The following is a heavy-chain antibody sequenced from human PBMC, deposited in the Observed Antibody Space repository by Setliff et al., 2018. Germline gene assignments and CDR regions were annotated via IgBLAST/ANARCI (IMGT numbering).Heavy chain of an antibody. V-gene: IGHV3-48*01. J-gene: IGHJ6*03. Sequence: LRLSCAASGFTFSRYAMNWVRQTPGKGLEWVSYISASSANIQYADSVKGRFTVSRDNARNSLCLQMNSLRGDDAAVYYCASDPSYASSLYYYLEVWGKGTTVTVSS. CDR2: ISASSANI. CDR3: ASDPSYASSLYYYLEV. D-gene: IGHD6-13*01. CDR1: GFTFSRYA.